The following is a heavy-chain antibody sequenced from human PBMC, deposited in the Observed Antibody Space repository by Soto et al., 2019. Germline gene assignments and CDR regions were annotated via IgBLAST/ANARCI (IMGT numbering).Heavy chain of an antibody. CDR3: TTVKDCSGGSCYGKDYYYCGMDV. CDR1: GFTFSNAW. J-gene: IGHJ6*02. V-gene: IGHV3-15*07. D-gene: IGHD2-15*01. Sequence: EVQLVESGGGLVKPGGSLRLSCAASGFTFSNAWMNWVRQAPGKGLEWVGRIKSKTDGGTTDYAAPVKGRFTISRDDSKNTLYLQMNSLKTEDTAVYYCTTVKDCSGGSCYGKDYYYCGMDVWGQGTTVTVSS. CDR2: IKSKTDGGTT.